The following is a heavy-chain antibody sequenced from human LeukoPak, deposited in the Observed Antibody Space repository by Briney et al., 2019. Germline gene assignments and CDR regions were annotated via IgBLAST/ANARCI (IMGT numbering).Heavy chain of an antibody. V-gene: IGHV3-53*01. CDR1: GFTVSSNY. D-gene: IGHD3-22*01. CDR3: AKDLGYYDSSGYYLNY. CDR2: IYSGGST. J-gene: IGHJ4*02. Sequence: GGSLRLSCAASGFTVSSNYMSWVRQAPGKGLEWVSVIYSGGSTYYADSVKGRFTISRDNSKNTLYLQMNSLRAEDTAVYYCAKDLGYYDSSGYYLNYWGQGTLVTVSS.